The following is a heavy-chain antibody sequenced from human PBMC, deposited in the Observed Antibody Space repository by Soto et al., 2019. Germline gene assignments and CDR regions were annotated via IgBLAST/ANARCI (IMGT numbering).Heavy chain of an antibody. CDR1: GFTFSSYG. V-gene: IGHV3-23*01. Sequence: PGGSLRLSCAASGFTFSSYGMTWVRQAPGKGLEWVSFSSATGAGTYYADSVKGRFTISRDNSKNTLYLQTTSRRADDTAVYYCAKDRRAGGNYGFYSDFWGQGALVTVSS. D-gene: IGHD1-7*01. CDR2: SSATGAGT. CDR3: AKDRRAGGNYGFYSDF. J-gene: IGHJ4*02.